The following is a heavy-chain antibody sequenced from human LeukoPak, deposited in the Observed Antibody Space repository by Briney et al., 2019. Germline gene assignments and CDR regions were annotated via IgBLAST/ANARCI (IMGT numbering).Heavy chain of an antibody. CDR1: GFAFGDYY. J-gene: IGHJ5*02. Sequence: PRGSLRLACAASGFAFGDYYMSWIRQAPGKGREWVSYISSSGSTVYYADSVRGRFTISRDNAKNSLYLQMNSLRAEDTAVYYCARDIRPENYDTSSYYSAWGLGTLVIVSS. V-gene: IGHV3-11*01. CDR3: ARDIRPENYDTSSYYSA. D-gene: IGHD3-22*01. CDR2: ISSSGSTV.